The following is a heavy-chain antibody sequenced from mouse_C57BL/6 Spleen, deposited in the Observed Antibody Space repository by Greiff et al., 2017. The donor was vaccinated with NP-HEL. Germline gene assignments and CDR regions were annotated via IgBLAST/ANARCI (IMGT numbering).Heavy chain of an antibody. CDR2: INPNNGGT. CDR1: GYTFTDYY. Sequence: VQLQQSGPELVKPGASVKISCKASGYTFTDYYMNWVKQSHGKSLEWIGDINPNNGGTSYNQKFKGKATLTVDKSSSTAYMELRSLTSEDSAVYYCASDGYYNWGQGTTLTVSS. J-gene: IGHJ2*01. D-gene: IGHD2-3*01. V-gene: IGHV1-26*01. CDR3: ASDGYYN.